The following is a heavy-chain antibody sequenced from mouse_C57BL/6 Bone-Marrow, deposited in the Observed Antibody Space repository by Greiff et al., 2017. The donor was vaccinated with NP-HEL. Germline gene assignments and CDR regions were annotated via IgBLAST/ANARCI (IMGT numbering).Heavy chain of an antibody. D-gene: IGHD2-1*01. CDR1: GYTFTSYW. J-gene: IGHJ2*01. V-gene: IGHV1-64*01. Sequence: QVQLQQPGAELVKPGASVKLSCKASGYTFTSYWMHWVKQRPGQGLEWIGMIHPNSGSTNYNEKFKSKATLTVDKSSSTAYMQLSSLTSEDSAVYYCARRLYYGNYPDYWGQGTTLTVSS. CDR3: ARRLYYGNYPDY. CDR2: IHPNSGST.